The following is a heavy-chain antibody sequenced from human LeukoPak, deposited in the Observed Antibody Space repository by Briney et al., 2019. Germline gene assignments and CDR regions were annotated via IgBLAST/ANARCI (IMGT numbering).Heavy chain of an antibody. CDR2: IKQDGSEK. CDR1: GGSFSGYY. V-gene: IGHV3-7*03. Sequence: ETLSLTCAVYGGSFSGYYWSWIRQPPGKGLEWVANIKQDGSEKYYVDSVKGRFTISRDNAKNSLYLQMNSLRAEDTAVYYCASHGSGSNDYWGQGTLVTVSS. D-gene: IGHD3-10*01. J-gene: IGHJ4*02. CDR3: ASHGSGSNDY.